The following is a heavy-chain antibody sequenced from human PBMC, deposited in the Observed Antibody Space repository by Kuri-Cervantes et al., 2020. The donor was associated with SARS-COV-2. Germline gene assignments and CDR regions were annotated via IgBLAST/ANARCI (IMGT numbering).Heavy chain of an antibody. CDR2: INHSGST. Sequence: SETLSLTCAVYGGSFSGYYWSWIRQPPGKGLEWIGEINHSGSTNYNPSLKSRVTISLDTSKNQFSLKLSSVTAADTAVFYCARGGYYDTSGYYPYYFDYWGQGTLVTVSS. V-gene: IGHV4-34*01. D-gene: IGHD3-22*01. CDR1: GGSFSGYY. CDR3: ARGGYYDTSGYYPYYFDY. J-gene: IGHJ4*02.